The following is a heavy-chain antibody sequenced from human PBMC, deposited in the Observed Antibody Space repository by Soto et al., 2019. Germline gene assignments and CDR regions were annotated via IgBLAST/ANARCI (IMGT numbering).Heavy chain of an antibody. CDR2: IYSCGST. Sequence: EVQLVESGGGLIQPGGSLRLSCAASGFTVSSNYMSWVRQAPGKGLEWVSVIYSCGSTYYADSVKGRFTISRDNSKNTLYLQMNSLRAEDTAVYYCARAQYSGGSCYSEGYYYYGMDVWGQGTTVTVSS. J-gene: IGHJ6*02. CDR3: ARAQYSGGSCYSEGYYYYGMDV. CDR1: GFTVSSNY. D-gene: IGHD2-15*01. V-gene: IGHV3-66*03.